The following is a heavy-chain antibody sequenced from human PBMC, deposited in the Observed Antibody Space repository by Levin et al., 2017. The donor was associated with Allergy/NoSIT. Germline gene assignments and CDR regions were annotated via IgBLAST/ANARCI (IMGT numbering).Heavy chain of an antibody. Sequence: HAGGSLRLSCAASGFTFSSYGMHWVRQAPGKGLEWVAVIWYDGSNKYYADSVKGRFTISRDNSKNTLYLQMNSLRAEDTAVYYCARGVRATRGWFGELNLDYWGQGTLVTVSS. CDR1: GFTFSSYG. V-gene: IGHV3-33*01. D-gene: IGHD3-10*01. J-gene: IGHJ4*02. CDR3: ARGVRATRGWFGELNLDY. CDR2: IWYDGSNK.